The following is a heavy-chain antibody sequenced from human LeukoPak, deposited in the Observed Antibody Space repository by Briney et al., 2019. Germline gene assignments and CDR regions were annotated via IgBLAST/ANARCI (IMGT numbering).Heavy chain of an antibody. Sequence: PGGSLSLSCAASGFTFISNYMCWARQAPGKGLEWVSVIYSGGSTYYADSVKGRFTISRDNSKNTLYLQMNSLRAEDTAVYYCVRGVYCDYILLDYWGQGTLVTVSS. CDR2: IYSGGST. D-gene: IGHD4-17*01. V-gene: IGHV3-53*01. CDR3: VRGVYCDYILLDY. J-gene: IGHJ4*02. CDR1: GFTFISNY.